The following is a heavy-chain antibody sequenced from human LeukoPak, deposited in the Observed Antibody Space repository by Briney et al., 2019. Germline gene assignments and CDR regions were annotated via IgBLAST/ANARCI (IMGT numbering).Heavy chain of an antibody. D-gene: IGHD4-17*01. CDR1: GITFSNAW. CDR3: TTASVTVQARGAFDI. CDR2: IKSKTDGGTI. J-gene: IGHJ3*02. V-gene: IGHV3-15*01. Sequence: GGSLRLSCAASGITFSNAWTTWVRQAPGKGLEWVGRIKSKTDGGTIDYAAPVKGRFTISTDDSKNTLYLQLNSLKTEDSAVYYCTTASVTVQARGAFDIWGQGTMVTVSS.